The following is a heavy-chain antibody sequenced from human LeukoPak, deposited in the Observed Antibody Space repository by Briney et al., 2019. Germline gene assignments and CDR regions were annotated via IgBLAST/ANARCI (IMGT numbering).Heavy chain of an antibody. D-gene: IGHD5-24*01. V-gene: IGHV3-30*02. CDR3: AKEGWLQSWDY. Sequence: GGSLRLSCTASGFTFSSYGMHWVRQAPGKGLEWVAFIRNDGSKKYDADSVKGRFTISRDNSKNTLYLQMNSLRAEDTAVYYCAKEGWLQSWDYWGQGTLVTVSS. CDR1: GFTFSSYG. J-gene: IGHJ4*02. CDR2: IRNDGSKK.